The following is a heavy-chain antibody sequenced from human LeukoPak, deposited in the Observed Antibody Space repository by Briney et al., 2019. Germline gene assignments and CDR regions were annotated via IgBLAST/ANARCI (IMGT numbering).Heavy chain of an antibody. Sequence: PGGSLTLSCTTSGFTFSNYWMYWARQAPGKGLMWVSRIKSDGTGITYTYSVEGRFTISRDNAKNTLYLKMNSLRDEDTAVYYCVRGQTIDYWGQGTLVTVSS. D-gene: IGHD3-3*01. CDR1: GFTFSNYW. J-gene: IGHJ4*02. CDR2: IKSDGTGI. V-gene: IGHV3-74*01. CDR3: VRGQTIDY.